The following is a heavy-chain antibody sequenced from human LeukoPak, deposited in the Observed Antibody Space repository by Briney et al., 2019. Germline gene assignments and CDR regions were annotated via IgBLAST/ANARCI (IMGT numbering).Heavy chain of an antibody. J-gene: IGHJ6*03. Sequence: GGSLRLSCATSGFTITTHAMHCVRQAPGKGLEWVASIRNDGTNKNHVDSVKGRFTISRDNSKNTLFLQMDSLRPEDTAIYYCAKSWSGYYHYYMDVWGKGTTVTVSS. D-gene: IGHD3-3*01. CDR3: AKSWSGYYHYYMDV. V-gene: IGHV3-30*02. CDR1: GFTITTHA. CDR2: IRNDGTNK.